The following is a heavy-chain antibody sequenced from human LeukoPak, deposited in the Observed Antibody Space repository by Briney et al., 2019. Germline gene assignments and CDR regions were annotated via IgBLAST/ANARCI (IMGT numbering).Heavy chain of an antibody. CDR1: GGAISSSSYY. J-gene: IGHJ4*02. V-gene: IGHV4-39*01. CDR2: IYYSGST. Sequence: KPSETLSLTCTVSGGAISSSSYYWGWIRQPPGKRLEWIGSIYYSGSTYYNPSLKSRVTISVDTSKNQFSLKLSSVTAADTAVYYCARLVLSGDPPVYFDYWGQGTLVTVSS. CDR3: ARLVLSGDPPVYFDY. D-gene: IGHD4/OR15-4a*01.